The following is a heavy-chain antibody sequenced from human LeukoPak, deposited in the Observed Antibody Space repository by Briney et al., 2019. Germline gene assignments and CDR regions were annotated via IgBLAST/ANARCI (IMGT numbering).Heavy chain of an antibody. CDR3: AKGATTGWFDP. CDR1: GFTFSSYN. D-gene: IGHD1-26*01. V-gene: IGHV3-48*01. J-gene: IGHJ5*02. CDR2: ISSSSSTI. Sequence: HPGGSLRLSCAASGFTFSSYNMNWVRQAPGKGLEWVSYISSSSSTIYYADSVKGRFTISRDNAKNSLYLQMNSLRAEDTAVHYCAKGATTGWFDPWGQGTLVIVSS.